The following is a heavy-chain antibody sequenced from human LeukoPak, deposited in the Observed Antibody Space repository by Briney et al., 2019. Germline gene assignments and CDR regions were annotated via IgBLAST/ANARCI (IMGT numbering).Heavy chain of an antibody. D-gene: IGHD3-16*01. CDR2: ISGSGGKT. Sequence: QPGGTLRLSCTASGFTFSSYGMSWVRKAPGKGLEWVSSISGSGGKTDCADSVKGRCTISRDNSKNTLYLQMNSLRAEDTAVYYCVKDLGYDYVRGEGKFYDYWGQGTLVTVSS. CDR3: VKDLGYDYVRGEGKFYDY. J-gene: IGHJ4*02. CDR1: GFTFSSYG. V-gene: IGHV3-23*01.